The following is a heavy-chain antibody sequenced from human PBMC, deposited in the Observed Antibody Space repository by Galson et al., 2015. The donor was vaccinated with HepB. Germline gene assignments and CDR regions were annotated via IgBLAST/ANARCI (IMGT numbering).Heavy chain of an antibody. D-gene: IGHD3-10*01. CDR2: ISWNSGSI. CDR3: AGRGESYI. Sequence: SLRLSCAASGFTFDDYAMHWVRQAPGKGLEWVSGISWNSGSIGYADSVKGRFTISRDNAKNSLYLQMNSLRAEDTAVYYCAGRGESYIWGQGTLVTVSS. V-gene: IGHV3-9*01. CDR1: GFTFDDYA. J-gene: IGHJ4*02.